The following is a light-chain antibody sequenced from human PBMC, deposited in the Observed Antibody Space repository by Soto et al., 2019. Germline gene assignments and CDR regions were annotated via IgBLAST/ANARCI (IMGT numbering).Light chain of an antibody. CDR1: QSISSY. Sequence: VMTQSPATLSVSPGERATLSCRASQSISSYLAWYQQKPGQSPRLLIYDASNRATGIPARFSGSGSGTDFTLTISSLEPEDFAVYYCQQRSDWPPITFGQGTRLEIK. CDR2: DAS. V-gene: IGKV3-11*01. CDR3: QQRSDWPPIT. J-gene: IGKJ5*01.